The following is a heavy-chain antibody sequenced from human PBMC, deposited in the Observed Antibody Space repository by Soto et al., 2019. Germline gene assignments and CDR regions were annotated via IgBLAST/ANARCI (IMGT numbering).Heavy chain of an antibody. D-gene: IGHD3-10*01. J-gene: IGHJ6*02. V-gene: IGHV1-69*12. CDR1: GGTFSSYA. Sequence: QVQLVQSGAEVKKPGSSVKVSCKASGGTFSSYAISWVRQAPGQGLEWMGGIIPIFGTANYEQKFQGRVTITADESTSTAYMELRSLRSEDTAVYYCARSSPYGSGSPSMDVWGQGTTVTVYS. CDR3: ARSSPYGSGSPSMDV. CDR2: IIPIFGTA.